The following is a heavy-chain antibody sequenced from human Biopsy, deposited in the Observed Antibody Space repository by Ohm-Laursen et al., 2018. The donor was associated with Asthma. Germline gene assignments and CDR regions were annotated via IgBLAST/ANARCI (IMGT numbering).Heavy chain of an antibody. J-gene: IGHJ6*02. Sequence: SLRLSCTASGFSFRDYYMSWIRQAPGKGLEWISYISSGGRTIYYADSVKGRFTISRDNAQNLLYLQMSSLTTEDTAVYYCARDNHDYYYYGMDLWGQGTSGTVSS. CDR1: GFSFRDYY. CDR2: ISSGGRTI. D-gene: IGHD1-14*01. CDR3: ARDNHDYYYYGMDL. V-gene: IGHV3-11*01.